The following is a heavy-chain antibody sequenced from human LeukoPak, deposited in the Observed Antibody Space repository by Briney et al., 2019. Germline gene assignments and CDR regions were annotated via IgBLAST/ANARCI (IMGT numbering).Heavy chain of an antibody. CDR3: TRDPEALDY. J-gene: IGHJ4*02. CDR2: IRKITTTT. V-gene: IGHV3-48*02. Sequence: QPGGSLRLSCAASGFTTSDYSMNWVRQAPGKGLEWISYIRKITTTTYYADSVRGRFASSRDNARNAVYLQMNSLRDDDTAVYYCTRDPEALDYWGQGTLVTVSS. CDR1: GFTTSDYS.